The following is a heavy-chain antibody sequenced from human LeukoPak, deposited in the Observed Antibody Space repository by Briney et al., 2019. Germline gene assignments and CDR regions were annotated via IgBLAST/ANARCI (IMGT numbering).Heavy chain of an antibody. CDR1: GFTVSSNY. J-gene: IGHJ4*02. Sequence: HTGGSLRLSCAASGFTVSSNYMSWVRQAPGKGLEWVSVIYSGGSTYYADSVKGRFTISRDNSRNTLYLQMNSLRAEDTAIYYCAKGPSYYHDSSGYDYFDYWGQGTRVTVSS. CDR2: IYSGGST. D-gene: IGHD3-22*01. V-gene: IGHV3-53*01. CDR3: AKGPSYYHDSSGYDYFDY.